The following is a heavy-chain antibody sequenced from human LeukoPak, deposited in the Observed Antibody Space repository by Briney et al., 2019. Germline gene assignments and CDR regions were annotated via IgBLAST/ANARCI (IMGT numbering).Heavy chain of an antibody. Sequence: PGESLKISCKASGYSFTSYWIGWVRQMPGKGLEWMGIIDPSDSETRYTPSFQGQVTISVDKSLTTAYLQWNSLKASDTAMYYCARQTAMGRSGDYWGQGTLVTVPS. J-gene: IGHJ4*02. CDR1: GYSFTSYW. V-gene: IGHV5-51*01. CDR3: ARQTAMGRSGDY. CDR2: IDPSDSET. D-gene: IGHD5-18*01.